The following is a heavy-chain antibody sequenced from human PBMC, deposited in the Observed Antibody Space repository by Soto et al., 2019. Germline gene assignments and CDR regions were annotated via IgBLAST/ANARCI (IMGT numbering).Heavy chain of an antibody. Sequence: GGSLRLSCAASGFTFSSYGMHWVRQAPCKGLEWVAVIWYDGSNKYYADSVKGRFTISRDNSKNTLYLQMNSLRAEDTAVYYCVRFIVLGRDYHCGMAVWGQGTTVTVSS. CDR2: IWYDGSNK. J-gene: IGHJ6*02. D-gene: IGHD2-2*01. CDR1: GFTFSSYG. CDR3: VRFIVLGRDYHCGMAV. V-gene: IGHV3-33*01.